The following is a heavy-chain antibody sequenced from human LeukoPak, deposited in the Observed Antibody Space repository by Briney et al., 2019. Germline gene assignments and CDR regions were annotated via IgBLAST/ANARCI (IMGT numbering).Heavy chain of an antibody. J-gene: IGHJ6*03. CDR3: ARRKYYDGSGRRDYYMDV. D-gene: IGHD3-10*01. V-gene: IGHV4-34*01. CDR1: GGSFSGYY. Sequence: SETLSLTCAVYGGSFSGYYWSWIRQPPGKGLEWIGEINHSGSTNYNPSLKSRVTISVDTSKNQFSLKLSSVTAADTAVYYCARRKYYDGSGRRDYYMDVWGKGTTVTISS. CDR2: INHSGST.